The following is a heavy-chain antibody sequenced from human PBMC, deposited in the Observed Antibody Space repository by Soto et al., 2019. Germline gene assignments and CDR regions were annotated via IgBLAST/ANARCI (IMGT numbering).Heavy chain of an antibody. V-gene: IGHV3-23*01. D-gene: IGHD3-22*01. CDR3: AKLIVEGGKGY. Sequence: GGSLRLSCAASGFTFSNYAMSWVRQAPGKGLEWVSSIGGSGGITYYTDSVKGRFTISRDNSKNTLYLQMNSLRAEDTAVYYCAKLIVEGGKGYWGQGTLVTV. J-gene: IGHJ4*02. CDR1: GFTFSNYA. CDR2: IGGSGGIT.